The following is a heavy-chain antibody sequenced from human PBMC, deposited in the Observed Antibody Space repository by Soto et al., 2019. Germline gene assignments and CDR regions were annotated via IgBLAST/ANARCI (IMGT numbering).Heavy chain of an antibody. V-gene: IGHV1-69*13. D-gene: IGHD1-26*01. CDR3: ARDARGGRSFDY. Sequence: SVKVSCKASGGTFSSYAISWVRQAPGQGLEWMGGIIPIFGTANYAQKFQGRVTITADESTSTAYMELSSLRSEDTAVYYCARDARGGRSFDYWGQGTLVTVSS. J-gene: IGHJ4*02. CDR1: GGTFSSYA. CDR2: IIPIFGTA.